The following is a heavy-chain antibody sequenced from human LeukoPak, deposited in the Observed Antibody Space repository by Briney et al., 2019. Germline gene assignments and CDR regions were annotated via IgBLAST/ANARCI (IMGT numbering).Heavy chain of an antibody. Sequence: SETLSLTCAVYGVSFSGYYWSWLRQPPGKGLEWVGEINHSGSINYNPSLKSRVTISVDTSKNQFSLKPSSVTAADTAVYYCARGRIVVVVAATLYYYYGMDVWGQGTTVTVSS. CDR3: ARGRIVVVVAATLYYYYGMDV. J-gene: IGHJ6*02. D-gene: IGHD2-15*01. CDR1: GVSFSGYY. V-gene: IGHV4-34*01. CDR2: INHSGSI.